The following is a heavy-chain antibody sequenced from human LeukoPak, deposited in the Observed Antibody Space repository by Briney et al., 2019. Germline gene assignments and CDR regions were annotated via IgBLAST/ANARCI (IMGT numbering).Heavy chain of an antibody. V-gene: IGHV3-23*01. CDR3: AKDSEANYYGSGS. J-gene: IGHJ4*02. D-gene: IGHD3-10*01. CDR2: ISGSGGST. CDR1: GFTFSSYA. Sequence: GGSLRLSCAASGFTFSSYAMSWVRQAPGKGLVWVSAISGSGGSTYYADSVKGRFTISRDNSKNTLYLQMNSLRAEDTAVYYCAKDSEANYYGSGSWGQGTLVTVSS.